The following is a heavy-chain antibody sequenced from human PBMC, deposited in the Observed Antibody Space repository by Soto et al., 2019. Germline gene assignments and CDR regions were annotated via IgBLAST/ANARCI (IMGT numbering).Heavy chain of an antibody. CDR2: IYYSGST. CDR3: ARYNAASGTYYFAF. V-gene: IGHV4-59*12. D-gene: IGHD6-13*01. J-gene: IGHJ4*02. CDR1: GGSISSYY. Sequence: SETLSLTCTVSGGSISSYYWSWIRQPPGKGLEWIGYIYYSGSTNYNPSLKSRVTISVDTSKSQFSLKLSSVTAADTAVYYCARYNAASGTYYFAFWAREPWSPSP.